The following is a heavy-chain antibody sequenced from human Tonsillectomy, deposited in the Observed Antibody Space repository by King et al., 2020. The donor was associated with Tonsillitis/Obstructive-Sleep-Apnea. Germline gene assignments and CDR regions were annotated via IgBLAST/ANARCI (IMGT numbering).Heavy chain of an antibody. CDR1: GGTFSSYA. J-gene: IGHJ3*02. D-gene: IGHD2-2*01. CDR2: IIPIFGTA. CDR3: ARDTTLGYCSSTSCPTDAFDI. Sequence: QLVQSGAEVKKPGSSVKVSCKASGGTFSSYAISWVRQAPGRGLEWMGGIIPIFGTANYAQKFQGRVTITADESTSTAYMELSSLRSEDTAVYYCARDTTLGYCSSTSCPTDAFDIWGQGTMVTVSS. V-gene: IGHV1-69*12.